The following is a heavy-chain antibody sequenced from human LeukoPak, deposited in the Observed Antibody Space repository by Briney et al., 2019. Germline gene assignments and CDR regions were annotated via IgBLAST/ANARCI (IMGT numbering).Heavy chain of an antibody. CDR2: IYYSGST. CDR3: ARSHSLWTSCDY. J-gene: IGHJ4*02. Sequence: KPSETLSLTCTVYGGSISSYYWSWIRQPPGKGLEWIGYIYYSGSTNYNPSLKSRVTISVDTSKNQFSLKLSSVTAADTAVYYCARSHSLWTSCDYWGQGTLVTVSS. CDR1: GGSISSYY. D-gene: IGHD2-2*01. V-gene: IGHV4-59*01.